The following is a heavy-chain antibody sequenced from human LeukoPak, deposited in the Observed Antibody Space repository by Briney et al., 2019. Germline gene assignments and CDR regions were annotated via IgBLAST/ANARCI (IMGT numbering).Heavy chain of an antibody. CDR2: ISGSGGST. D-gene: IGHD2-2*01. Sequence: GGSLRLSCVASGFTFISYAMTWVRQAPGKGLQWVSAISGSGGSTYYADSVKGRFTISKDNSKNTLYLQMNSLRAEDTAVYYCAKVGYCSSTSCPHVGEYYFDYWGQGTLVTVSS. J-gene: IGHJ4*02. V-gene: IGHV3-23*01. CDR3: AKVGYCSSTSCPHVGEYYFDY. CDR1: GFTFISYA.